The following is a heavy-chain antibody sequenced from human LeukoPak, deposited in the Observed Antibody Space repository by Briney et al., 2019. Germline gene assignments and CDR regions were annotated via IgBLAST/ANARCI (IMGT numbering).Heavy chain of an antibody. Sequence: KPGGSLRLSCAASRFTFSDYYMSWIRQAPGKGLEWVSYISNSGSTKYYADSVKGRFTLSRDFSRHTVHLQMNSLRVDDTAIYYCAKGPQLHSGYHPDSWGQGTLVTVSS. CDR3: AKGPQLHSGYHPDS. CDR1: RFTFSDYY. D-gene: IGHD3-22*01. CDR2: ISNSGSTK. V-gene: IGHV3-11*01. J-gene: IGHJ1*01.